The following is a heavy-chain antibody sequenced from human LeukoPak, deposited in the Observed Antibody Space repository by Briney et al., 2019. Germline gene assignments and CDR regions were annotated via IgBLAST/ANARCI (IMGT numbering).Heavy chain of an antibody. D-gene: IGHD3-22*01. J-gene: IGHJ4*02. Sequence: SETLSLTCTVSGGSVSSGSYFWTWIRQPPGKGLEWIGYISYSRRTNYNPSLKSRVTISLDTSKNHFSLKLSSVGAADTAVYYCARDANHYDSSRYYGHFDYWGQGTLVTVSS. V-gene: IGHV4-61*03. CDR2: ISYSRRT. CDR1: GGSVSSGSYF. CDR3: ARDANHYDSSRYYGHFDY.